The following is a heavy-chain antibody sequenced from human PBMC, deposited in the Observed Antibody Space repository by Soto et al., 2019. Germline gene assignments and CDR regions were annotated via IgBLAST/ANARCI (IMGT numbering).Heavy chain of an antibody. CDR3: ARGGPGTTAFDY. V-gene: IGHV3-66*01. Sequence: HPGVSLRLSCAAAGLTVSSNYMSWVRQAPGKGLECVSLLYSGGSTYSADSVKGRFTISRDNSKNTLYLQMNSLRAEDTAVYYCARGGPGTTAFDYWGQGALVTVSS. CDR1: GLTVSSNY. D-gene: IGHD1-1*01. J-gene: IGHJ4*02. CDR2: LYSGGST.